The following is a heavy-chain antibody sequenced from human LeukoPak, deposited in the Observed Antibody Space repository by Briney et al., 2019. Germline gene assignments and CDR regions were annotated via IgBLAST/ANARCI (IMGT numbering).Heavy chain of an antibody. CDR1: GFTFSSYS. Sequence: GGSLRLSCAASGFTFSSYSMNWVRQAPGKGLEWVSSISSSSSSYIYYADSVKGRFTISRDNAKNSLYLQMNSLRAEDTAVYYCARDFMYNTLCTGCWGQGTLVTVSS. D-gene: IGHD1-14*01. J-gene: IGHJ4*02. CDR2: ISSSSSSYI. V-gene: IGHV3-21*01. CDR3: ARDFMYNTLCTGC.